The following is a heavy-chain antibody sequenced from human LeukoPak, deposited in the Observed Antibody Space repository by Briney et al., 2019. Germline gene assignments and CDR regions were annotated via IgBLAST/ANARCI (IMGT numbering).Heavy chain of an antibody. V-gene: IGHV3-23*01. CDR1: GFTFSSHA. CDR3: AKDMGVVVAANPGN. CDR2: ICGSGGCT. D-gene: IGHD2-15*01. Sequence: PGGSLRLSCAASGFTFSSHALNWVRQAPGKGLEWVSAICGSGGCTHYADSVKGRFTISRDNSKNTVYLQMNSLRAEDTAIYYCAKDMGVVVAANPGNWGQGTLVSVSS. J-gene: IGHJ4*02.